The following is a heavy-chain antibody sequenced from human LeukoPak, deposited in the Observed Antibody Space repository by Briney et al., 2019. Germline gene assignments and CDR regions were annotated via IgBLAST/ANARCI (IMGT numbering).Heavy chain of an antibody. Sequence: PSGTLSLTCAVSNASISGRNWWNWVRQPPGKGLEWIGEVSHSGSTNYNPSLKSRVTIPVDKSKNQFSLTLSSVTAADTAVYYCARVGSGRYNYGYSLVYWGQGTLVTVSS. CDR1: NASISGRNW. V-gene: IGHV4-4*02. CDR2: VSHSGST. J-gene: IGHJ4*02. CDR3: ARVGSGRYNYGYSLVY. D-gene: IGHD5-18*01.